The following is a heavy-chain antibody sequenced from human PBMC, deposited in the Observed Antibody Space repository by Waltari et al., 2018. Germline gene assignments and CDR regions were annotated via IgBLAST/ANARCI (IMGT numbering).Heavy chain of an antibody. CDR1: GFTFSSYA. J-gene: IGHJ4*02. D-gene: IGHD2-21*02. V-gene: IGHV3-30*01. Sequence: QVQLVESGGGVVQPGRSLRLSCAASGFTFSSYAMHWVRQAPGKGLEWVAVISYDGSNKYYADSVKGRFTISRDNSKNTLYLQMNSLRAEDTAVYYCARGPVVTAIQNYFDYWGQGTLVTVSS. CDR2: ISYDGSNK. CDR3: ARGPVVTAIQNYFDY.